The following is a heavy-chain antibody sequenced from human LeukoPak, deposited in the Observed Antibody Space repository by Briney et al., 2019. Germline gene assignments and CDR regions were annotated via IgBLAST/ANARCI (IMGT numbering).Heavy chain of an antibody. J-gene: IGHJ3*02. Sequence: ESGPTLVKPTQTFTLTRTFLGVSLSTSGVAVGWVRQRPGKSLEWLALIYWDDDKRYSPSLKSRLTITKDASKNQVVLTMPNMDPVDTAAYYCAHRGAAGGDAFDIWGQGTMVTVSS. D-gene: IGHD6-13*01. CDR3: AHRGAAGGDAFDI. CDR1: GVSLSTSGVA. CDR2: IYWDDDK. V-gene: IGHV2-5*02.